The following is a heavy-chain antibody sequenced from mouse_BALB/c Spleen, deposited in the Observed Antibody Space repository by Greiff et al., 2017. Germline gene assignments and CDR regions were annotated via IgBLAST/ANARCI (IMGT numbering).Heavy chain of an antibody. CDR3: ARCLYGSSYAMDY. J-gene: IGHJ4*01. CDR1: GFTFSSFG. CDR2: ISSGSSTI. V-gene: IGHV5-17*02. Sequence: EVHLEESGGGLVQPGGSRKLSCAASGFTFSSFGMHWVRQAPEKGLEWVAYISSGSSTIYYADTVKGRFTISRDNPKNTLFLQMTSLRSEDTAMYYCARCLYGSSYAMDYWGQGTSVTVSS. D-gene: IGHD1-1*01.